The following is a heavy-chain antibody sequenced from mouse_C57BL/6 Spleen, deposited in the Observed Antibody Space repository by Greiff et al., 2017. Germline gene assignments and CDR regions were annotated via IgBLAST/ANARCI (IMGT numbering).Heavy chain of an antibody. CDR3: AREDDLLWLY. Sequence: QVQLQQSGAELARPGASVKLSCTASGFTFTSYGISWVKQRTGKGLEWVGEIYPRSGNTYYNEKFKGKATLTADKSSSTVYMGLRSLTSEDSAVYFCAREDDLLWLYWGQGTTLTVSS. V-gene: IGHV1-81*01. D-gene: IGHD2-1*01. CDR2: IYPRSGNT. CDR1: GFTFTSYG. J-gene: IGHJ2*01.